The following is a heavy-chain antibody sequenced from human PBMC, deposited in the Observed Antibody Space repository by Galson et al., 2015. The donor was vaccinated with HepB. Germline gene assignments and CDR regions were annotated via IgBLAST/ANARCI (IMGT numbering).Heavy chain of an antibody. Sequence: SVKVSCKASGYKFTSYYMHWVRQAPGQGLEWMGIINPSGGSTSYAQKFQGRVTMTRDTSTSTVYMELSSLRSEDTAVYYCARGGRYYDSSGYYDAFDIWGQGTMVTVSS. V-gene: IGHV1-46*03. CDR1: GYKFTSYY. CDR3: ARGGRYYDSSGYYDAFDI. D-gene: IGHD3-22*01. CDR2: INPSGGST. J-gene: IGHJ3*02.